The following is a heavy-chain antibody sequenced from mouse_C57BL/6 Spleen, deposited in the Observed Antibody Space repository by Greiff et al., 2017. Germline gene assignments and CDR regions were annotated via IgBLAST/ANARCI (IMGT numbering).Heavy chain of an antibody. D-gene: IGHD1-1*01. CDR1: GFTFSDYG. V-gene: IGHV5-17*01. Sequence: EVHLVESGGGLVKPGGSLKLSCAASGFTFSDYGMHWVRQAPEKGLEWVAYISSGSSTIYYADTVKGRFTISRDNAKNTLFLQMTSLRSEDTAMYYCARERDYGSSSYFDYWGQGTTLTVSS. J-gene: IGHJ2*01. CDR2: ISSGSSTI. CDR3: ARERDYGSSSYFDY.